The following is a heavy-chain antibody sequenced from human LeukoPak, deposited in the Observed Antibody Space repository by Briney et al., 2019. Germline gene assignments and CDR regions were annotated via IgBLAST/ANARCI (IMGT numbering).Heavy chain of an antibody. CDR2: ISGSGGNT. V-gene: IGHV3-23*01. CDR1: GFTFSSYA. CDR3: ARGYYDSSGYYFDY. J-gene: IGHJ4*02. Sequence: QTGGSLRLSCAASGFTFSSYAMSWVRQAPGKGLEWVSAISGSGGNTYYADSVKGRFTISRDNAKNSLYLQMNSLRAEDTAVYYCARGYYDSSGYYFDYWGQGTLVTVSS. D-gene: IGHD3-22*01.